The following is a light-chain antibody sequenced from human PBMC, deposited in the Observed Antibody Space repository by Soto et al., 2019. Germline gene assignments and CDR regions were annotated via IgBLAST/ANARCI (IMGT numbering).Light chain of an antibody. V-gene: IGKV1-39*01. CDR2: AAS. Sequence: DIQMTQSPSSLSASVGDRVTITCRASQSIRTYLNWYQQKPGKAPKLVIYAASSLQSGVPSRFSGSGSGTDFTLTISSLQPEDFATYYCQQSYSTTNTFGGGTKVEIE. J-gene: IGKJ4*01. CDR1: QSIRTY. CDR3: QQSYSTTNT.